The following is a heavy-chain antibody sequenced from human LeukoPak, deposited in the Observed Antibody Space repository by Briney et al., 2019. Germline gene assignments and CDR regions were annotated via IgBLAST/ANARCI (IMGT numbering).Heavy chain of an antibody. CDR1: GFTFSSYA. Sequence: GGSLRLSCAASGFTFSSYAMSWVRQAPGKGLEWVSVISGGGGSTYYAVSVKGRFSISGDNSKNTLYLQMNSLRAEDTAVYYCARGPRRTLWFGDSTKYNWFDPWGQGTLVTVSS. J-gene: IGHJ5*02. D-gene: IGHD3-10*01. CDR2: ISGGGGST. CDR3: ARGPRRTLWFGDSTKYNWFDP. V-gene: IGHV3-23*01.